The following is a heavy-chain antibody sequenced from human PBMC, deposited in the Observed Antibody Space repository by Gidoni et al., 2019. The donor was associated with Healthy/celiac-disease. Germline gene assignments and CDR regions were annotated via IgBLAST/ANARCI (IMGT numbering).Heavy chain of an antibody. CDR2: IWYDGNNK. CDR1: GFTFSSYG. J-gene: IGHJ4*02. V-gene: IGHV3-33*01. CDR3: ARGQDIVVVVAAIDY. D-gene: IGHD2-15*01. Sequence: QVQLVESGGGVVQPGRSLRLSCAASGFTFSSYGIHWVRQAPGKGLEWGAVIWYDGNNKYYADSVKGRFTISRENSKNTLYLQMNSLRAEDTAVYYCARGQDIVVVVAAIDYWGQGTLVTVSS.